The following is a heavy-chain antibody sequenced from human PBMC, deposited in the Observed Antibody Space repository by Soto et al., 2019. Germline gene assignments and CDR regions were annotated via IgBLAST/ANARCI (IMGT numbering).Heavy chain of an antibody. CDR1: GYTFTSYG. D-gene: IGHD6-6*01. CDR2: ISAYNGNT. Sequence: ASVKVSCKASGYTFTSYGISWVRQAPGQGLEWMGWISAYNGNTNYAQKLQGRVTMTTDTSTSTAYMELRSLRSDDTAVYYCARDGGAARPPNGVGYYYGMDVWGQGTTVTVSS. V-gene: IGHV1-18*01. CDR3: ARDGGAARPPNGVGYYYGMDV. J-gene: IGHJ6*02.